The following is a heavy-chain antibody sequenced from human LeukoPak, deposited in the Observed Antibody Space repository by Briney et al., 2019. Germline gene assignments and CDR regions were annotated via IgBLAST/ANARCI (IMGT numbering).Heavy chain of an antibody. CDR2: ISGNGGVT. CDR3: ARVKVGSWDWFDP. D-gene: IGHD1-26*01. J-gene: IGHJ5*02. V-gene: IGHV3-23*01. CDR1: GFTFSSYA. Sequence: PGGSLRLSCAASGFTFSSYAMNWVRQAPGKGLEWVSGISGNGGVTYYAESVKGRFTISRDSSKNTLYLQMNSLRAEDTAVYYCARVKVGSWDWFDPWGQGTLVTVSS.